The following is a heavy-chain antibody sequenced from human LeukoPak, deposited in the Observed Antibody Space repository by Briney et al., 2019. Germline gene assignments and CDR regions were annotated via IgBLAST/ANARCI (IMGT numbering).Heavy chain of an antibody. CDR2: ISYDGSNK. CDR3: VRVRGSYPNNNFNY. J-gene: IGHJ4*02. Sequence: PGGSLRLSCAASGFTFSSYAMHWVRQAPGKGLEWVAVISYDGSNKYYADSVKGRFTISRDNSKNTLYLQMNSLRVEDTAVHYCVRVRGSYPNNNFNYWGQGTLVTVSS. D-gene: IGHD1-26*01. V-gene: IGHV3-30-3*01. CDR1: GFTFSSYA.